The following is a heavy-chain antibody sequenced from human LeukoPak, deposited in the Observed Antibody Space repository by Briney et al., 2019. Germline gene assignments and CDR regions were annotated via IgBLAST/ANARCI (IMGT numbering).Heavy chain of an antibody. CDR3: AKSPPVGGNSGYYYYYMDV. J-gene: IGHJ6*03. Sequence: SETLSLTCPVSGGSISSYYWSWVRQPPGKGLGWVGYIYYSGSTNYNPSLKSRVTISVDTSKNQFSLKLSSVTAADTAVYYCAKSPPVGGNSGYYYYYMDVWGKGTMVTVSS. CDR2: IYYSGST. V-gene: IGHV4-59*01. CDR1: GGSISSYY. D-gene: IGHD4-23*01.